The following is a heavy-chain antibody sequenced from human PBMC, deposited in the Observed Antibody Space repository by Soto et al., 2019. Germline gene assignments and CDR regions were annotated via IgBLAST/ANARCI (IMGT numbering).Heavy chain of an antibody. CDR3: AGIAALGTVVR. J-gene: IGHJ5*02. CDR2: SNHRGDT. CDR1: GVSFGPYY. Sequence: QVQLQQWGAGLLKPSETLSLTCVVYGVSFGPYYWSWIRQPPGKGLEWIGESNHRGDTNYNPSLKDXXTXSXXTHKSRFSPRLTSVTAADTAVYFCAGIAALGTVVRWGQGTLVTVSS. D-gene: IGHD2-15*01. V-gene: IGHV4-34*01.